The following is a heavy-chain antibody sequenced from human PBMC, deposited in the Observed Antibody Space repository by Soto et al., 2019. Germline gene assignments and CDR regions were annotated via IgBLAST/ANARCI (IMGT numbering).Heavy chain of an antibody. D-gene: IGHD3-10*01. J-gene: IGHJ4*02. CDR2: IIPFLGVT. V-gene: IGHV1-69*08. CDR1: GGTFSPYT. CDR3: ARDCESTVSTWSFGAF. Sequence: QVQLVESRAEVKKPGSSVKVSCKASGGTFSPYTVNWVRHAPGQGLEWMGRIIPFLGVTNYAQKFQARVTLTADTSTTTAYMELSGLRFEDTAVYYCARDCESTVSTWSFGAFWGRGTLVTVSS.